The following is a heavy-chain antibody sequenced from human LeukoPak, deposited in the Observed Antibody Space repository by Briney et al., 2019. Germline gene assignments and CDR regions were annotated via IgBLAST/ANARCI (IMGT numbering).Heavy chain of an antibody. Sequence: ASVKVSCKASGYTFTDYYIHWVRQAPGQGLGWLGWINPNSGGTNYAQKFQGRVTMTRDTSISTAYMELSRLRSDDTAVYYCAQSIEAVNWFDPWGQGTLVTVSS. CDR1: GYTFTDYY. D-gene: IGHD6-6*01. J-gene: IGHJ5*02. V-gene: IGHV1-2*02. CDR2: INPNSGGT. CDR3: AQSIEAVNWFDP.